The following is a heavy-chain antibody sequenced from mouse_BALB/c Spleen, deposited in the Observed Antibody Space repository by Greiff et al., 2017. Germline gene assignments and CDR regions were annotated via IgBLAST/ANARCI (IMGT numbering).Heavy chain of an antibody. V-gene: IGHV1-12*01. CDR2: IYPGNGDT. CDR1: GYTFTSYN. CDR3: ASGYYGSSYARNYFDY. J-gene: IGHJ2*01. D-gene: IGHD1-1*01. Sequence: QVQLQQPGAELVKPGASVKMSCKASGYTFTSYNMHWVKQTPGQGLEWIGAIYPGNGDTSYNQKFKGKATLTADKSSSTAYMQLSSLTSEDSAVYYCASGYYGSSYARNYFDYWGQGTTLTVSS.